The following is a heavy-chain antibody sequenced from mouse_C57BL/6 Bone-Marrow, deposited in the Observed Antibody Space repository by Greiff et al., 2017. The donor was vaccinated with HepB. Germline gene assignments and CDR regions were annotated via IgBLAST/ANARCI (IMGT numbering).Heavy chain of an antibody. Sequence: EVQLQQSVAELVRPGASVKLSCTASGFTFNNTYMHWVQQRPEQGLEWIGRIDPANGNTKYAPKFQGKATITADTSSNTAYLQLSSLTSEDTAIYYCATYYDYDLYYAMDYWGQGTSVTVSS. J-gene: IGHJ4*01. CDR3: ATYYDYDLYYAMDY. D-gene: IGHD2-4*01. CDR2: IDPANGNT. V-gene: IGHV14-3*01. CDR1: GFTFNNTY.